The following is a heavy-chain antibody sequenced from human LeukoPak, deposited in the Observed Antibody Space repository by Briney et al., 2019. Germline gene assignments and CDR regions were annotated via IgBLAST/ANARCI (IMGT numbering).Heavy chain of an antibody. J-gene: IGHJ4*02. CDR3: ARGRRGYSYGTYFDY. Sequence: PSETLSLTCAVYGGSFSGYYWSWNRQPPGKGLEWIGEINHSGSTNYNPSLKSRVTISVDTSKNQFSLKLSSVTAADTAVYYCARGRRGYSYGTYFDYWGQGTLVTVSS. CDR2: INHSGST. D-gene: IGHD5-18*01. V-gene: IGHV4-34*01. CDR1: GGSFSGYY.